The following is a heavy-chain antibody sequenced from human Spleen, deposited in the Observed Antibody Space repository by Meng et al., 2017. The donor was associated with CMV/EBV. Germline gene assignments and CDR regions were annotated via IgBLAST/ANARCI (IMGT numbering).Heavy chain of an antibody. CDR2: IRGKAYGGTT. Sequence: GESLKISCTASGFTFGDYAMSWVRQAPGKGLEWVGFIRGKAYGGTTEYAASVKGRFTISRDDSKSIAYLQMNSLKTEDTAVYYCTRVDESYDFWSGYFCYGMDVWGQGTTVTVSS. J-gene: IGHJ6*02. D-gene: IGHD3-3*01. CDR1: GFTFGDYA. CDR3: TRVDESYDFWSGYFCYGMDV. V-gene: IGHV3-49*04.